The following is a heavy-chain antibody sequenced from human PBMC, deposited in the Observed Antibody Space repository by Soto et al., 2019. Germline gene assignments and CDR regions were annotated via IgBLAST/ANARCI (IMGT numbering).Heavy chain of an antibody. Sequence: ASVKVSCKASGYPFSSYGITWVRQAPGQGLEWMGWTSVFYGNSTYSEKFQGRVTMTIDTSTNTAYMDLRSLKSDDTAVYYCARPVVAGSPLDYWGLGTLVTVSS. CDR2: TSVFYGNS. CDR1: GYPFSSYG. CDR3: ARPVVAGSPLDY. V-gene: IGHV1-18*04. D-gene: IGHD2-15*01. J-gene: IGHJ4*02.